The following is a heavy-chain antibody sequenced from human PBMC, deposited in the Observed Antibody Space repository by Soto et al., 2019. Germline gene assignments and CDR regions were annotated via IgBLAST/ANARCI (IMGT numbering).Heavy chain of an antibody. J-gene: IGHJ6*02. CDR3: ARVLVVPATGRPNYYYGMDV. V-gene: IGHV5-51*01. Sequence: EVQLVQSGAEVKKPGESLKISCKGSGYSFTSYWIGWVRQMPGKGLEWMGIIYPGDSDTRYSPSFQGQVTISADKSISTAYLQWSSLKASDTAMYYCARVLVVPATGRPNYYYGMDVWGQGTTVTVSS. D-gene: IGHD2-2*01. CDR1: GYSFTSYW. CDR2: IYPGDSDT.